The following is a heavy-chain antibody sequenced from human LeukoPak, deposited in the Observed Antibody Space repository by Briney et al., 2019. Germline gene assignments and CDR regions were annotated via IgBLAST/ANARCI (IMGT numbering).Heavy chain of an antibody. CDR2: IYHSGST. V-gene: IGHV4-4*02. Sequence: PSETLPLTCAVSGGSISSSNWWSWVRQPPGKGLEWIGEIYHSGSTNYNPSLKSRVTISVDKSKNQFSLKLSSVTAADTAVYYCAREGEAAVAGLDYWGQGTLVTVSS. CDR1: GGSISSSNW. J-gene: IGHJ4*02. D-gene: IGHD6-19*01. CDR3: AREGEAAVAGLDY.